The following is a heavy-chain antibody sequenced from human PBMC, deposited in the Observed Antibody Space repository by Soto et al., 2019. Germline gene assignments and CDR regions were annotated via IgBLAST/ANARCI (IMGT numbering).Heavy chain of an antibody. V-gene: IGHV1-18*01. CDR2: ISAYNGNT. CDR3: ARDHPRSNYLYYYYYYMDV. Sequence: QVQLVQSGAEVKKPGASVKVSCKASGYTFTSYGISWVRQAPGQGLEWMGWISAYNGNTNYAQKLQGRVTMTTDTATSTAYMELRSLRSDDTAVYYCARDHPRSNYLYYYYYYMDVWGKGTTVTVSS. J-gene: IGHJ6*03. CDR1: GYTFTSYG. D-gene: IGHD4-4*01.